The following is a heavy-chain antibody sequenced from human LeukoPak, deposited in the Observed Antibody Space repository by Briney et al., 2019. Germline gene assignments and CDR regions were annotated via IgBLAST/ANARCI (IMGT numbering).Heavy chain of an antibody. CDR2: MNPNSGNT. V-gene: IGHV1-8*01. D-gene: IGHD3-10*01. CDR1: GYTFTSYD. J-gene: IGHJ4*02. Sequence: ASVKVSCKASGYTFTSYDINWVRQATGQGLEWKGWMNPNSGNTGYAQRFQGRVTMTRNTSISTAYMELSSLRSEDTAVYYCARGRDGSGSYRIGGYYFDYWGQGTLVTVSS. CDR3: ARGRDGSGSYRIGGYYFDY.